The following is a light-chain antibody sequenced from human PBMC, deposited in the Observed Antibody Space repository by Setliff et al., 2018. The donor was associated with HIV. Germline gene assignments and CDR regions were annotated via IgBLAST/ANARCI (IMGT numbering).Light chain of an antibody. V-gene: IGLV1-51*02. CDR1: SSNIGKNY. J-gene: IGLJ3*02. CDR3: GTWDSSLSAWV. Sequence: QSALTQPPSASAAPGQKVTISCSGSSSNIGKNYVSWYQQLPGTAPKLLIYENNKRPSGIPDRFSGSKSGTSATLGITGLQTGDEADYYCGTWDSSLSAWVFGGGTKVTVL. CDR2: ENN.